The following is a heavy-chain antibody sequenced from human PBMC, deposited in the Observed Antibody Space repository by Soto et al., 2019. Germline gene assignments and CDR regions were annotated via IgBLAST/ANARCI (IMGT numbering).Heavy chain of an antibody. Sequence: PSETMSLTCTVSGDSISSGGYYWTWIRQHPGKGLEWIGYIYSRGGTYYNPSLKSRITISRDTSKNQFYLRLSSVTAADTAVYYCAREAPHYDSSGAQIDDWGQGTQVTVS. CDR3: AREAPHYDSSGAQIDD. V-gene: IGHV4-31*03. D-gene: IGHD3-22*01. CDR1: GDSISSGGYY. CDR2: IYSRGGT. J-gene: IGHJ4*02.